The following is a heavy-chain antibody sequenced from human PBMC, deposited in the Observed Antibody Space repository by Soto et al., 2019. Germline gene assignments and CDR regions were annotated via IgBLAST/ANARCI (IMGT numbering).Heavy chain of an antibody. CDR2: IDTYGSAT. D-gene: IGHD6-19*01. CDR3: VRVLKSIGWDNDVFDI. Sequence: GESLKISCAASGFSLSAYWMHWVRQAPGKGLVWVSRIDTYGSATKYADSVEGRFTISKDNAANTLYLQMNNLRADDTAVYYCVRVLKSIGWDNDVFDIWGQGTMVTVSS. J-gene: IGHJ3*02. V-gene: IGHV3-74*01. CDR1: GFSLSAYW.